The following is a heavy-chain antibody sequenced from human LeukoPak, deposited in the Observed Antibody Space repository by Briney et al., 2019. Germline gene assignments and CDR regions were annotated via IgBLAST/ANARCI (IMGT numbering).Heavy chain of an antibody. CDR3: TKASLAFGTKYFDP. V-gene: IGHV1-8*01. D-gene: IGHD3-10*01. CDR2: MNPKSGNT. J-gene: IGHJ5*02. Sequence: ASVKVSCKASGYPFSNYDINWVRQAPGQGLEWMGWMNPKSGNTGYGQKFQGRVTMTRVTSITTAYMEPRSLRSDDTAVYYCTKASLAFGTKYFDPWGQGTLVTVPS. CDR1: GYPFSNYD.